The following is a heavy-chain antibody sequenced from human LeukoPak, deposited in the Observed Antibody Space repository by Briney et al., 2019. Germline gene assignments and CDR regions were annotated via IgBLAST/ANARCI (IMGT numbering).Heavy chain of an antibody. D-gene: IGHD4-23*01. CDR1: GFTFDDCA. Sequence: GGSLRLSCAASGFTFDDCAMHWVRRPPGKGLEWVSGISWKSGYIGYADSVKGRFTISRDNAKNSLYLQMNSLRAEDTALYYCAKSEEYGGNWWHAFDIWGQGTMVTVSS. V-gene: IGHV3-9*01. CDR3: AKSEEYGGNWWHAFDI. CDR2: ISWKSGYI. J-gene: IGHJ3*02.